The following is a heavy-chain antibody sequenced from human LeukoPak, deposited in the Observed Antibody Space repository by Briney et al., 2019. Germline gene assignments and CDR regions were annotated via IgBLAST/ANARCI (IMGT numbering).Heavy chain of an antibody. Sequence: GGSLRLSCAASGFTFSSYAMSWVRQAPGKGLEWVSAISSSGGSTYYADSVKGRFTISRDNSKNTLYLQMNSLRAEDTAVYYCAKESSSGYYDSSGYYYTDAFDIWGQGTMVTVSS. CDR2: ISSSGGST. D-gene: IGHD3-22*01. CDR1: GFTFSSYA. J-gene: IGHJ3*02. V-gene: IGHV3-23*01. CDR3: AKESSSGYYDSSGYYYTDAFDI.